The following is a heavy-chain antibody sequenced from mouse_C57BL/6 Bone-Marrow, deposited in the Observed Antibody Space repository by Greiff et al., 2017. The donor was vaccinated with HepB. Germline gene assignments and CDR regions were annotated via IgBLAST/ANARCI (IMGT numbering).Heavy chain of an antibody. D-gene: IGHD2-3*01. V-gene: IGHV1-72*01. CDR1: GYTFTSYW. CDR2: IDPNSGGT. CDR3: AREGYDGYYVGYYAMDY. Sequence: QQSCKASGYTFTSYWMHWVKQRPGRGLEWIGRIDPNSGGTKYNEKFKSKATLTVDKPSSTAYMQLSSLTSEDSAVYYCAREGYDGYYVGYYAMDYWGQGTSVTVSS. J-gene: IGHJ4*01.